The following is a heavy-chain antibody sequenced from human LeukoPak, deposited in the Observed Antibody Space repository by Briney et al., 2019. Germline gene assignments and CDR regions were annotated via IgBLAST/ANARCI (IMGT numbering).Heavy chain of an antibody. D-gene: IGHD6-13*01. CDR2: IYYSGST. Sequence: TTSETLSLTCTVSGGSISSYYWSWIRQPPGKGLEWIGYIYYSGSTNYNPSLKSRVTISVDTSKNQFSLKLSSVTAADTAVYYCARHHSSSWSPYEYFQHWGQGTLVTVSS. CDR1: GGSISSYY. CDR3: ARHHSSSWSPYEYFQH. V-gene: IGHV4-59*08. J-gene: IGHJ1*01.